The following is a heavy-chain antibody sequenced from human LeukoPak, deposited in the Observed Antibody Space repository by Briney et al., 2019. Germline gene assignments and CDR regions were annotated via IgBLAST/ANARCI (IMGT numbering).Heavy chain of an antibody. CDR1: GGSISSYY. CDR3: ARDWDGYNFAFDI. Sequence: SETLSLTCTVSGGSISSYYWSWIRQPAGKGLEWIGRIYTSGSTNYNPSLKSRVTISVDKSKNQFSLKLSSVTAADTAVYYCARDWDGYNFAFDIWGQETMVTVSS. J-gene: IGHJ3*02. V-gene: IGHV4-4*07. D-gene: IGHD5-24*01. CDR2: IYTSGST.